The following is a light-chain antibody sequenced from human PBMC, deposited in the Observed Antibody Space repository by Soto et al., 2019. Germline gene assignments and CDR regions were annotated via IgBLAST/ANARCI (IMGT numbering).Light chain of an antibody. Sequence: HSVLTQPRSVSGSPGQSVTISCTGTTSDVGDYNDVSWYQQHPGKAPKLIIFDVSKRPSGVPDRFSGSKSGNPASLTISGLQAEDEADYYCCSYAGTYTLVFGSGTKLTVL. J-gene: IGLJ1*01. CDR1: TSDVGDYND. V-gene: IGLV2-11*01. CDR3: CSYAGTYTLV. CDR2: DVS.